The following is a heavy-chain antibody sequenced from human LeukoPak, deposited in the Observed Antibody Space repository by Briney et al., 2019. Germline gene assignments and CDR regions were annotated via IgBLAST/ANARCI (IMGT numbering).Heavy chain of an antibody. J-gene: IGHJ4*02. Sequence: GGSLRLSCAASGFTFSTYWMHWVRQAPGKGLVWVSRINPDGTTTSYADSVKGRFTISRDNSKNTLYLQMNSLRAEDTAVYYCAGSGWYAYFDYWGQGTLVTVSS. CDR3: AGSGWYAYFDY. CDR2: INPDGTTT. V-gene: IGHV3-74*01. D-gene: IGHD6-19*01. CDR1: GFTFSTYW.